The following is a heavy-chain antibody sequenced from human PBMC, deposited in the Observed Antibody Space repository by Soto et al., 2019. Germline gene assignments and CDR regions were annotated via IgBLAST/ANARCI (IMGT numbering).Heavy chain of an antibody. V-gene: IGHV1-8*01. CDR2: MNPNSGNT. D-gene: IGHD6-19*01. CDR3: ARKAAVAGTCFDI. J-gene: IGHJ3*02. Sequence: GASVKVSCKASGYTFTSYDINWVRQATGQGLEWMGWMNPNSGNTGYAQKFQGRVTMTRNTSISTAYMELSSLRSEDTAVYYCARKAAVAGTCFDIWGQGTMVTVSS. CDR1: GYTFTSYD.